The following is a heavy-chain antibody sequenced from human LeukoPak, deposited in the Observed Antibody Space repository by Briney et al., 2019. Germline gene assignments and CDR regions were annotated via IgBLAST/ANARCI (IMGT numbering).Heavy chain of an antibody. CDR2: IYYTGST. Sequence: PSETLSLTCTVSGGSISTYYWSWIRQPPGKGLEWIGYIYYTGSTNYNPSLKSRVTISVDTSKNRFSLKLSSVTAADTAVYYCARVWGVTDHYDSRGAFDIWGQGTMVTVSS. J-gene: IGHJ3*02. V-gene: IGHV4-59*01. CDR1: GGSISTYY. D-gene: IGHD3-22*01. CDR3: ARVWGVTDHYDSRGAFDI.